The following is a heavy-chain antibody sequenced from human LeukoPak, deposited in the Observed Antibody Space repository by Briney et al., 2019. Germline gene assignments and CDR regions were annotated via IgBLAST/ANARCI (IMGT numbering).Heavy chain of an antibody. V-gene: IGHV3-48*03. D-gene: IGHD3-22*01. CDR3: ALDYYDSSGYYYFDY. Sequence: PGGSLRLSCAASGFTFSSYEMNWVRQAPGKGLEWVSYISSSGSTIYSADSVKGRFTISRDNAKNSLYLQMNSLRAEDTAVYYCALDYYDSSGYYYFDYWGQGTLVTVSS. CDR1: GFTFSSYE. J-gene: IGHJ4*02. CDR2: ISSSGSTI.